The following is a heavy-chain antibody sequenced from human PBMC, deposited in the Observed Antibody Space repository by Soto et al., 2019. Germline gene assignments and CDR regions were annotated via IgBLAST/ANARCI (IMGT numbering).Heavy chain of an antibody. CDR2: ISGIGGST. CDR3: AKDSENLDYGDNTWFDP. D-gene: IGHD4-17*01. Sequence: EVQLLESGGGLVQPGGYLRLSCAASGFTFSSYAMTWVRQAPGKGLEWVSAISGIGGSTYYANSVKGRFSISIDNSKNTLYLQMTSLIDEDTAVYYCAKDSENLDYGDNTWFDPWGQGTLVTVSS. J-gene: IGHJ5*02. CDR1: GFTFSSYA. V-gene: IGHV3-23*01.